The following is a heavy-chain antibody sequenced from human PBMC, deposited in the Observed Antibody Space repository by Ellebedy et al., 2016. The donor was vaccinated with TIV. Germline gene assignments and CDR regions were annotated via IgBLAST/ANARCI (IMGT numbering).Heavy chain of an antibody. CDR3: ARVFPDVGSFDY. Sequence: ASVKVSXKASGYTFTSYYMHWVRQAPGQGLEWMGIINPSGGSTSYAQKFQGRVTMTTDTSTSTAYMELRSLRSDDTAVYYCARVFPDVGSFDYWGQGTLVTVSS. D-gene: IGHD1-14*01. J-gene: IGHJ4*02. CDR1: GYTFTSYY. V-gene: IGHV1-46*01. CDR2: INPSGGST.